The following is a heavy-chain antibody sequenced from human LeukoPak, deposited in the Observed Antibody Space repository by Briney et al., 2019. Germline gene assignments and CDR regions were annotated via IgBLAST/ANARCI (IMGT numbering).Heavy chain of an antibody. CDR3: ARDLYSDY. Sequence: PGGSLRLSCAASGFTFSSYSMNWVRQAPGKGLEWVSYISSSSTIYYADSVKGRFTISRDNAKNSLYLQMNSLRAEDTAVYYCARDLYSDYWGQGTLVTVSS. V-gene: IGHV3-48*04. CDR1: GFTFSSYS. J-gene: IGHJ4*02. D-gene: IGHD2-15*01. CDR2: ISSSSTI.